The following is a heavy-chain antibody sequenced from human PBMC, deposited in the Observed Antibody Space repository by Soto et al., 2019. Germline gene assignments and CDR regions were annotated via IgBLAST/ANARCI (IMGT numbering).Heavy chain of an antibody. J-gene: IGHJ4*02. V-gene: IGHV1-18*04. CDR1: AYDFNTYS. Sequence: ASVTGSCKASAYDFNTYSINWVRQAPGQGLEWMGSIFPYTGDTHYAQNLQARFTMTRDTSTNTAYMDLARLQFDDTAVYYRARGGFSSSWRLDYWGQGTLVTVSS. CDR3: ARGGFSSSWRLDY. CDR2: IFPYTGDT. D-gene: IGHD6-13*01.